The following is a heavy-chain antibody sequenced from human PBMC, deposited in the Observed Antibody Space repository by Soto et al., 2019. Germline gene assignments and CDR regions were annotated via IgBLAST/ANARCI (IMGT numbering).Heavy chain of an antibody. D-gene: IGHD3-22*01. CDR2: ISSSSSYI. Sequence: GGSLRLSCAASGFTFSSYSMNWVRQAPGKGLEWVSSISSSSSYIYYADSVKGRFTISRDNAKNSLYLQMNSLRAEDTAVYYCARHRVPVVQPHFDYWGQGTLVTVSS. V-gene: IGHV3-21*01. J-gene: IGHJ4*02. CDR3: ARHRVPVVQPHFDY. CDR1: GFTFSSYS.